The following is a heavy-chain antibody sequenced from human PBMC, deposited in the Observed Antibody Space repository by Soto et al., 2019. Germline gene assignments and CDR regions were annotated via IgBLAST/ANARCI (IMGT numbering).Heavy chain of an antibody. V-gene: IGHV1-69*12. D-gene: IGHD6-13*01. J-gene: IGHJ3*02. Sequence: QVQLVQSGAEVKKPGSSVKVSCKASGGTFSSYTISWVRQAPGQGLEWMGGIIPIFGTANYAQKFQGRVTIAADESTSTAYTELSSLRSADTAVYSSARVRPYAAAAPGPAFDIWGQGTMVTVSS. CDR3: ARVRPYAAAAPGPAFDI. CDR2: IIPIFGTA. CDR1: GGTFSSYT.